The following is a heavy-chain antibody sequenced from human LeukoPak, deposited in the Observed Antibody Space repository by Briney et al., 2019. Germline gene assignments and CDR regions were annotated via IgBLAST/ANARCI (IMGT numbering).Heavy chain of an antibody. CDR3: ARVRGPLDP. J-gene: IGHJ5*02. V-gene: IGHV3-30-3*01. CDR1: GFTFSSYA. D-gene: IGHD3-10*01. Sequence: GGSLRLSCAASGFTFSSYAMHWVRQAPGKGLEWVAVISYDGSNKYYADSVKGRFTISRDNSKNTLYLQMNSLRAEDTAVYYCARVRGPLDPWGQGTLVTVSS. CDR2: ISYDGSNK.